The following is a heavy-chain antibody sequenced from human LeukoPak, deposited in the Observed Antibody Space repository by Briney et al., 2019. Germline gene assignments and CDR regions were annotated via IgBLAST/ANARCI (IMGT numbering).Heavy chain of an antibody. Sequence: PGRYLKLSCEAAGFTFSTYAMSWVRQAPGKGLDWVSSISGSGRNTYYADSVKGRFTISRDNSKNTLYLQMNSLRAEDTAVYYCARALSYPYYFDYWGQGTLVTVSS. CDR3: ARALSYPYYFDY. J-gene: IGHJ4*02. V-gene: IGHV3-23*01. CDR2: ISGSGRNT. D-gene: IGHD1-26*01. CDR1: GFTFSTYA.